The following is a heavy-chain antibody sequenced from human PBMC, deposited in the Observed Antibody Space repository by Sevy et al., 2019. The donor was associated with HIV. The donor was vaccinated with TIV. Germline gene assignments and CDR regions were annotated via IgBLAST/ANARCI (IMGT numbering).Heavy chain of an antibody. V-gene: IGHV4-34*01. CDR2: INHSGST. CDR3: ARGRGSGALAARPLRYYFDY. D-gene: IGHD6-6*01. CDR1: GGSFSGYY. J-gene: IGHJ4*02. Sequence: SETLSLTCAVYGGSFSGYYWSWIRQPPGKGLEWIGEINHSGSTNYNPSLKSRVTISVDTSKNQFSLKLSSVTAADTAVYYCARGRGSGALAARPLRYYFDYWGQGTLVTVSS.